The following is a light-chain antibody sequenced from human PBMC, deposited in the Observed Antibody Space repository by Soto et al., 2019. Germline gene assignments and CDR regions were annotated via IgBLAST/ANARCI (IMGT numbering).Light chain of an antibody. CDR1: QSVSSY. CDR3: QQYNSWPPIT. CDR2: DAS. Sequence: EIVLTQSPATLSLSQGERPTLSCRASQSVSSYLAWYQQKPGQAPRLLIYDASTRATGIPARFSGSGSGTEFTLTISSLQSEDFAVYYCQQYNSWPPITFGQGTRLEIK. J-gene: IGKJ5*01. V-gene: IGKV3-15*01.